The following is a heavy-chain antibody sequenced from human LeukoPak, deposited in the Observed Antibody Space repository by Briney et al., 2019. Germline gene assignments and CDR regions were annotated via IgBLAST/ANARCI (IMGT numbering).Heavy chain of an antibody. CDR1: GFTFSSYG. Sequence: GGSLRLSCAASGFTFSSYGMHWVRQAPGKGLEWVAFIRYDGSNKYYADSVKGRFTISRDDSKNTAYLQMDSLKTEDTAVYYCTGNYYGSGSYADFDYWGQGTLVTASS. CDR3: TGNYYGSGSYADFDY. V-gene: IGHV3-30*02. J-gene: IGHJ4*02. D-gene: IGHD3-10*01. CDR2: IRYDGSNK.